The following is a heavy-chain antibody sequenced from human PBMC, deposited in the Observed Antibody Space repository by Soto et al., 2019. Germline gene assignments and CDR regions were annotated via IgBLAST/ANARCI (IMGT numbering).Heavy chain of an antibody. CDR3: AKGSGGFRPYYFDY. D-gene: IGHD2-15*01. CDR2: IGGGGITT. CDR1: AFTYSNYA. J-gene: IGHJ4*02. V-gene: IGHV3-23*01. Sequence: PGGSLRLSCAASAFTYSNYAMSWVRQAPGKGLEWISAIGGGGITTYYADSVKGRFTISRDNSKNTLFLQMNTLRAEDTAVYYCAKGSGGFRPYYFDYWGQGTLVTVSS.